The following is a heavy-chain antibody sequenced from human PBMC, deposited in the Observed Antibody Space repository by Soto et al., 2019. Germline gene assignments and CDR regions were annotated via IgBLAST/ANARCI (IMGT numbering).Heavy chain of an antibody. Sequence: GGAPRLSCAASWVNFRSYSMNWVPHAPGKGLEWVSSISSSSSYIYYADSVKGRFTISRDNAKNSLYLQMNSLRAEDTAVYYCARDPVGAPFDYWGQGTLVTVSS. CDR2: ISSSSSYI. J-gene: IGHJ4*02. V-gene: IGHV3-21*01. D-gene: IGHD1-26*01. CDR1: WVNFRSYS. CDR3: ARDPVGAPFDY.